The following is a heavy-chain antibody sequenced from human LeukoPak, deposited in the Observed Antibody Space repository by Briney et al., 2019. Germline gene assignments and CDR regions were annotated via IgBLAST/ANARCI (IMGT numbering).Heavy chain of an antibody. D-gene: IGHD2-15*01. Sequence: PGGSLRLSCAASGFTFSSYAMSWVRQAPGKGLEFVSSISPSSSYIYYAYSVKGRFTISRDDANNSLFMQTDSLRAEDTAVYYCAGEGGYCSGGSCRFFDYWGQGTLVTVSS. J-gene: IGHJ4*02. CDR3: AGEGGYCSGGSCRFFDY. CDR2: ISPSSSYI. V-gene: IGHV3-21*06. CDR1: GFTFSSYA.